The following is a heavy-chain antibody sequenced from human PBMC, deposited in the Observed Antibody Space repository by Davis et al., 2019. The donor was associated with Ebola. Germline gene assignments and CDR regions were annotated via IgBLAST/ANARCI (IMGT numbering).Heavy chain of an antibody. V-gene: IGHV3-23*01. CDR3: AKVKYYSTWRGGFDS. J-gene: IGHJ4*02. Sequence: GGSLRLSCAVSGFPITNYWTHWVRQAPGKGLEWVSVMSGSASNSYYADSVKGRFTISKDSSKNTLYLQMNSLRAEDTALYYCAKVKYYSTWRGGFDSWGQGTLVTVSS. D-gene: IGHD6-13*01. CDR2: MSGSASNS. CDR1: GFPITNYW.